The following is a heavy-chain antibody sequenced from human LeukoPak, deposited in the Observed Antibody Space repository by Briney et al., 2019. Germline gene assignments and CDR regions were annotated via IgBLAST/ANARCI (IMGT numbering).Heavy chain of an antibody. D-gene: IGHD3-16*01. CDR1: GGSISSNSFY. J-gene: IGHJ6*03. V-gene: IGHV4-39*01. CDR2: IYYSGST. CDR3: ARQGADYSYYYIDV. Sequence: SETLSLTCSVSGGSISSNSFYWGWIRQPPGKGLEWIGSIYYSGSTFYNSSLESRVSLSVDMSKNQLSLKLTSMTAADTAVYYCARQGADYSYYYIDVWGEGTAVAVSS.